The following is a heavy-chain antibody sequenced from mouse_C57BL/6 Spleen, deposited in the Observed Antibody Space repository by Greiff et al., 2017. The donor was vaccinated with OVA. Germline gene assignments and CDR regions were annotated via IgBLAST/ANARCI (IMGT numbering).Heavy chain of an antibody. CDR1: GFTFTDYY. CDR2: IRNKANGYTT. V-gene: IGHV7-3*01. J-gene: IGHJ1*03. Sequence: EVKVEESGGGLVQPGGSLSLSCAASGFTFTDYYMSWVRQPPGKALEWLGFIRNKANGYTTEYSASVKGRFTISRDNSQSILYLQMNALRAEDSATYYCARYASYDEYFDVWGTGTTVTVSS. CDR3: ARYASYDEYFDV. D-gene: IGHD2-3*01.